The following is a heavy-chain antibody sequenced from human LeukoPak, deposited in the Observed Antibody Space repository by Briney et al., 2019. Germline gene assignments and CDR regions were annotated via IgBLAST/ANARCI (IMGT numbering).Heavy chain of an antibody. V-gene: IGHV4-4*07. Sequence: SETLSLTCTVSGGSISDFYWSWIRQPAGKGLEWIGRIYTSGSTNYNPSLKSRVTMSVDTSKNQFSLKLSSVTAADTAVYYCARDNISGGSGSYYKYWGQGTLVTVSS. CDR2: IYTSGST. D-gene: IGHD3-10*01. CDR3: ARDNISGGSGSYYKY. CDR1: GGSISDFY. J-gene: IGHJ4*02.